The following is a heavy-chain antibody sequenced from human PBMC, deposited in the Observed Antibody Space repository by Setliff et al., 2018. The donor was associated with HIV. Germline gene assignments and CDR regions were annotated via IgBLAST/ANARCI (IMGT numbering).Heavy chain of an antibody. V-gene: IGHV4-34*01. Sequence: PSETLSLTCAVYGESFCGYYWSWIRQPPGKGLEWMGSIYYSGSTYYNPSLKSRVTVSVDTSKNQFSLKLSSVTAADTAVYYCARQSAATISRSWFANGDFDVWGQGTMVTVSS. D-gene: IGHD6-13*01. CDR2: IYYSGST. CDR1: GESFCGYY. CDR3: ARQSAATISRSWFANGDFDV. J-gene: IGHJ3*01.